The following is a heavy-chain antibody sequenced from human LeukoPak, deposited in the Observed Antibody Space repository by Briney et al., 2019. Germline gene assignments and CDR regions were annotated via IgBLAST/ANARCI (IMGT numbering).Heavy chain of an antibody. Sequence: SVKVSCKASGDTFSNSAFSWVRQAPGQGLEWMGGIIPIFGTANYAQKFQGRVTITADKSTSTAYMELSSLRSEDTAVYYCARGSGYSYGSGNYYYYYMDVWGKGTTVTVSS. J-gene: IGHJ6*03. CDR2: IIPIFGTA. CDR3: ARGSGYSYGSGNYYYYYMDV. D-gene: IGHD5-18*01. CDR1: GDTFSNSA. V-gene: IGHV1-69*06.